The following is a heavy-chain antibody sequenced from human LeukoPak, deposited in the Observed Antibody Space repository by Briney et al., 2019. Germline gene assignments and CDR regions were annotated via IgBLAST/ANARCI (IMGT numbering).Heavy chain of an antibody. D-gene: IGHD6-6*01. Sequence: GESLMISCKGSGYSFTSYWISWVRQMPGKGLEWMGRIDPSDSYTNYSPSFQGHVTISADKSISTAYLQWSSLKASDTAMYYCARNGYSSSPRDYWGQGTLVTVSS. CDR2: IDPSDSYT. J-gene: IGHJ4*02. CDR1: GYSFTSYW. V-gene: IGHV5-10-1*01. CDR3: ARNGYSSSPRDY.